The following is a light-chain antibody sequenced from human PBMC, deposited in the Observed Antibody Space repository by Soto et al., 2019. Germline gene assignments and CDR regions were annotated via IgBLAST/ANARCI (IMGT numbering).Light chain of an antibody. CDR2: AAS. Sequence: DIQMTQSPSSLSASVGDRVTITCRASQSISSYLNWYQQKPGKAPKLLIYAASSLQSGVPSRFSGSGSGTDFTLTISSLQPEDFATYYCQHSYTTPRTCGQGTKLEIK. V-gene: IGKV1-39*01. CDR3: QHSYTTPRT. CDR1: QSISSY. J-gene: IGKJ2*01.